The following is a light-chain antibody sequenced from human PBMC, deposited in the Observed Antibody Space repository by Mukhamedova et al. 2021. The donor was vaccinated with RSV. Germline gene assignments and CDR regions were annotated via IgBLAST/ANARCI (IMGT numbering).Light chain of an antibody. CDR3: QQSYSTHT. J-gene: IGKJ2*01. V-gene: IGKV1-39*01. Sequence: GERVTTSCRASRTVGSYLSWYQQKPGKAPELLIYSVSHLQSGVSSRFSGSGSETDFNLTISSLQPEDVATYYCQQSYSTHTFGRGT. CDR2: SVS. CDR1: RTVGSY.